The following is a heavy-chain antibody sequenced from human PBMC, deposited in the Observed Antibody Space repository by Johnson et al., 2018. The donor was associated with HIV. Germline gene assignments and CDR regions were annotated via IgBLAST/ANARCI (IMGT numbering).Heavy chain of an antibody. V-gene: IGHV3-66*01. Sequence: VQLVESGGGVVQPGGSLRLSCAASGFTVSSNYMSWVRQAPGKGLEWVSVIYSGGSTYYADSVKGRFTISRDNSKNTLYLQMNSLRAEDTAVYYCAREGGDSSSWYGGYGREDAFDIWGQGTMVTVSS. CDR2: IYSGGST. J-gene: IGHJ3*02. CDR3: AREGGDSSSWYGGYGREDAFDI. D-gene: IGHD6-13*01. CDR1: GFTVSSNY.